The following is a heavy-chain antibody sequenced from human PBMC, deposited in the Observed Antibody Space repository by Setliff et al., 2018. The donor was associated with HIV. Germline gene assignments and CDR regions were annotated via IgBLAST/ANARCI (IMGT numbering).Heavy chain of an antibody. D-gene: IGHD2-15*01. CDR2: IYYSGST. J-gene: IGHJ1*01. V-gene: IGHV4-39*01. CDR3: ARARRAGSGPKYFQH. CDR1: GGSISSSSYY. Sequence: SETLSLTCTVSGGSISSSSYYWGWIRQPPGKGLEWIGSIYYSGSTYYNPSLKSRVTISVDTSTNQFSLRLSSVTAADTAVYYCARARRAGSGPKYFQHWGQGTLVTVSS.